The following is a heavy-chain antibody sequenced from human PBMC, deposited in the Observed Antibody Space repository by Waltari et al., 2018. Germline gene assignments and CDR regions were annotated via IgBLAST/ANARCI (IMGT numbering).Heavy chain of an antibody. CDR1: GFTFSTYS. J-gene: IGHJ4*02. Sequence: EVQLVESGGGLVQPGGSLRLCCAVSGFTFSTYSMTWVRQAPGKGLGWVVNIKQDGTEKYYVDSVKGRFSISRDNVKNLLYLHMNSLRADDTAVYYCARDEMHRSTWYHFWGQGTQVTVSS. D-gene: IGHD6-13*01. CDR2: IKQDGTEK. CDR3: ARDEMHRSTWYHF. V-gene: IGHV3-7*04.